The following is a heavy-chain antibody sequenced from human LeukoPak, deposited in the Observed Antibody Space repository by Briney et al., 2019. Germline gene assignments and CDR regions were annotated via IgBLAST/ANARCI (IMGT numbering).Heavy chain of an antibody. CDR1: GGSINSGDQH. D-gene: IGHD4-11*01. J-gene: IGHJ4*02. Sequence: PFQTLSVPHTVSGGSINSGDQHWSWIRQPPGKGLEWIGYIYYSGSTYYNPSLKSRVTISVDTSKNQFSLKLSSVTAADTAVYYCAREATVAEFDYWGQGTLVTVSS. V-gene: IGHV4-30-4*01. CDR3: AREATVAEFDY. CDR2: IYYSGST.